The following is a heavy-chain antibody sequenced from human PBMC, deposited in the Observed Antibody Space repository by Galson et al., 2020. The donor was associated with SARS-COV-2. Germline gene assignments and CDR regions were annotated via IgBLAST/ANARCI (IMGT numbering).Heavy chain of an antibody. D-gene: IGHD3-16*01. Sequence: KLGESLKISCKASGYNFNSDWIGWVRQMPGKGLEWMGIIYPGDSETRYSLSFQGQVTMSADKSINTAYLQWSSLKASDTAMYFCARVRRGDYIYDYWGQGTLVTVSS. V-gene: IGHV5-51*01. CDR1: GYNFNSDW. J-gene: IGHJ4*02. CDR3: ARVRRGDYIYDY. CDR2: IYPGDSET.